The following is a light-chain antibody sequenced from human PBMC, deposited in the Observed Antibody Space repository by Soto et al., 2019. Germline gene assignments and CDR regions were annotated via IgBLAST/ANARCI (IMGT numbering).Light chain of an antibody. CDR2: AAS. CDR3: QHTNTCPLT. V-gene: IGKV1-12*01. Sequence: DIPMTPSPSSVAASAGDRVTITCRASQGINIWLAWYQQKPGKAPKLLIYAASSLQRGVPSRFSGSGSGTEFTLTISSLQPADVAAYYCQHTNTCPLTFGGGTKVEIK. CDR1: QGINIW. J-gene: IGKJ4*01.